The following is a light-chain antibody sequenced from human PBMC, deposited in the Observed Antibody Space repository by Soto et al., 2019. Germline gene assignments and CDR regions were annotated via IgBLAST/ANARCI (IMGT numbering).Light chain of an antibody. J-gene: IGKJ1*01. CDR3: QQYYRPWT. CDR2: WAS. V-gene: IGKV4-1*01. Sequence: DIVMTQSPDSLAVSLGERATINCKSSQSVLYSSNNKNYLAWYQQKPGQPPKLLIYWASTRESGVPDRFSGSESGTDFTLTICSLQAEDLAVYYCQQYYRPWTFGQGTKVEIK. CDR1: QSVLYSSNNKNY.